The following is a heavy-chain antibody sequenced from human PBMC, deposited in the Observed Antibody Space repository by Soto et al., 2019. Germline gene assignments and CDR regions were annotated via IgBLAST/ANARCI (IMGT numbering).Heavy chain of an antibody. V-gene: IGHV4-34*01. J-gene: IGHJ6*02. Sequence: PATLSLTCSVSVGSFIGYYWTWIRPIPGKGLEWIGEINQSGNTKYNPSLMSRVTMSVDTSRNQFSLKLRSVTAADTAVYYCARPSYALNWDFHYGMQGWGQGNAVTFS. CDR1: VGSFIGYY. CDR3: ARPSYALNWDFHYGMQG. D-gene: IGHD2-2*01. CDR2: INQSGNT.